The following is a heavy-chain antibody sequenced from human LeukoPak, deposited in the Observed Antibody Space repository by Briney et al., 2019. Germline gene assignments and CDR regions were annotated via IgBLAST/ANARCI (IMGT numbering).Heavy chain of an antibody. CDR3: VSYYTLDKWFDP. CDR1: GGSVSSGSYY. D-gene: IGHD3-22*01. J-gene: IGHJ5*02. Sequence: SETLSLTCTVPGGSVSSGSYYLSWIRRPPGKGLEWIGYIYYSGRTKFYPSLKRRVTISIDTSKNQFSLKLSSVTAADTAVYYCVSYYTLDKWFDPWGQGTLVTVSS. V-gene: IGHV4-61*01. CDR2: IYYSGRT.